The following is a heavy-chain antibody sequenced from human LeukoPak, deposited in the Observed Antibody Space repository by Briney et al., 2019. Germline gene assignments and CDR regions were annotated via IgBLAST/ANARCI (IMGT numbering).Heavy chain of an antibody. D-gene: IGHD3-22*01. V-gene: IGHV4-31*03. J-gene: IGHJ3*02. Sequence: PSETLSLTCTVSGGSISSGGYYWSLIRQHPGKGLEWIGYIYYSGSTYYNPSLKSRVTISVDTSKNQFSLKLSSVTAADTAVYYCARVNGSGYHDAFDIWGQGTMVTVSS. CDR1: GGSISSGGYY. CDR2: IYYSGST. CDR3: ARVNGSGYHDAFDI.